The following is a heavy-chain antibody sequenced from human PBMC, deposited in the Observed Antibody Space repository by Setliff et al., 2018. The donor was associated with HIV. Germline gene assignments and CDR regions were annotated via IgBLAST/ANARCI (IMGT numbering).Heavy chain of an antibody. J-gene: IGHJ6*04. CDR1: GDTFNSHA. D-gene: IGHD2-15*01. CDR2: IIPIFGTP. CDR3: ARDSRDIVVVIAPEPEPYYYYGMDV. Sequence: GASVKVSCKASGDTFNSHAISWVRQAPGQGLEWMGGIIPIFGTPNYAQKFKGRLTITADESTSTVYMELSSLRSEDTAVYHCARDSRDIVVVIAPEPEPYYYYGMDVWGEGTTVTVSS. V-gene: IGHV1-69*13.